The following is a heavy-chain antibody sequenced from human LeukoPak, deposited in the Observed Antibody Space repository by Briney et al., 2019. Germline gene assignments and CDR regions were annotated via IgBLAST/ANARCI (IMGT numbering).Heavy chain of an antibody. CDR1: GFTFSSFA. CDR2: VRDSGRST. J-gene: IGHJ4*02. D-gene: IGHD2-15*01. CDR3: AKGFCSGGSCYPYYFDY. Sequence: GGSLRLSCAASGFTFSSFAMSWVRQAPGKGLEWVSAVRDSGRSTYYADSVKGRFTISRDNSKNTLYLQLNSLRAEDTAVYYCAKGFCSGGSCYPYYFDYWGQGTLVTVSS. V-gene: IGHV3-23*01.